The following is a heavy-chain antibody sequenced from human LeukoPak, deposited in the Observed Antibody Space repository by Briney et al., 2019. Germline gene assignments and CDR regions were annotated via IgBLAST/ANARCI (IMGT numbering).Heavy chain of an antibody. CDR2: ISGSGGST. J-gene: IGHJ4*02. CDR3: AKYRASSGWYVGNYFDY. CDR1: GFTFSSYA. D-gene: IGHD6-19*01. Sequence: PGGSLRLSCAASGFTFSSYAMSWVRQAPGKGLEWVSAISGSGGSTYYADSVKGRFTISRDNSKNTLYLQMNSLRAEDTAVYYCAKYRASSGWYVGNYFDYWGQGTLVTVSS. V-gene: IGHV3-23*01.